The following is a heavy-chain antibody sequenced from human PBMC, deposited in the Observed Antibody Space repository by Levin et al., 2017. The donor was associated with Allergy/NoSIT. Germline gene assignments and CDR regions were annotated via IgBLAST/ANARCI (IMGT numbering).Heavy chain of an antibody. D-gene: IGHD4-11*01. V-gene: IGHV3-15*01. J-gene: IGHJ4*02. CDR3: AVLAGKEAVTTGDFDC. Sequence: SCAGSGFIFSNAWMSWVRQAPGKGLEWLGRIKSKANGGTTDYAAPVKGRFTISRDNSKNTLHLQMNSLRAEDTAVYYWAVLAGKEAVTTGDFDCWGQGTLVTVSS. CDR2: IKSKANGGTT. CDR1: GFIFSNAW.